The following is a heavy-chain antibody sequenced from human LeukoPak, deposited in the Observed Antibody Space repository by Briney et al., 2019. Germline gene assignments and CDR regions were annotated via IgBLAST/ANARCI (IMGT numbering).Heavy chain of an antibody. CDR1: GGSISSGGYS. J-gene: IGHJ6*02. CDR2: IYHSGST. D-gene: IGHD6-13*01. V-gene: IGHV4-30-2*01. Sequence: PSETLSLTCAVSGGSISSGGYSWSWIRQPPGKGLEWIGYIYHSGSTYYNPSLKSRVTVSVDRSKNQFSLKLSSVTAADTAVYYCASLSSSWYPGMDVWGQGTTVTVSS. CDR3: ASLSSSWYPGMDV.